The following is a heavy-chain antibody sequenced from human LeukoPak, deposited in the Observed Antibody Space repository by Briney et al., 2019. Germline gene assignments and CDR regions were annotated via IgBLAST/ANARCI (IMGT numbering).Heavy chain of an antibody. CDR2: IHPKSGDT. CDR1: GCRFSDNY. D-gene: IGHD3-22*01. CDR3: ARGKDDSTGHYDAFDI. J-gene: IGHJ3*02. Sequence: ASVKVSCKASGCRFSDNYVHWVRQAPGQGLEHIGWIHPKSGDTHFSQRFKGRVTMTTDTSINTAYMEMRKLRSDDTAVYYCARGKDDSTGHYDAFDIWGHGTMVTVSS. V-gene: IGHV1-2*02.